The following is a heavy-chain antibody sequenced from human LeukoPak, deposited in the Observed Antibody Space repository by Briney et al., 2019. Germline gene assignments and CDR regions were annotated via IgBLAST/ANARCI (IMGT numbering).Heavy chain of an antibody. J-gene: IGHJ3*02. D-gene: IGHD3-22*01. V-gene: IGHV4-59*01. CDR2: IYYSGST. Sequence: SETLSLTCTVSGGSISSYYWSWIRQPPGKGLEWIGYIYYSGSTNYNPSLKSRVTISVDTSKNQFSLKLSSVTAADTAVYYCAKALDDYYDSSGYYYNAFDIWGQGTMVTVSS. CDR1: GGSISSYY. CDR3: AKALDDYYDSSGYYYNAFDI.